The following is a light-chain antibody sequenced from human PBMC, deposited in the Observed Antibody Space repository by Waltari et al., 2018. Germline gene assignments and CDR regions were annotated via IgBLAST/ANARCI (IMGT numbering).Light chain of an antibody. CDR1: QSLLYNSNNKNY. CDR2: WAS. J-gene: IGKJ3*01. Sequence: DIVMTQSPDSLTVSLGERVTINCKSSQSLLYNSNNKNYLAWYQRKVGQAPKLLISWASTRESGVPNRFNGSGSGTLFNLNISGLQAEDVAVYYCQQYYGTPFTFGPGTKLEIK. CDR3: QQYYGTPFT. V-gene: IGKV4-1*01.